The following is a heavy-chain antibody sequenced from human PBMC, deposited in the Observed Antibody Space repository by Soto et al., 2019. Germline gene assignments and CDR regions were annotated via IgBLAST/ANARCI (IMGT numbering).Heavy chain of an antibody. V-gene: IGHV1-18*01. D-gene: IGHD3-10*01. CDR1: GYTFTSYA. Sequence: ASVKVSCKASGYTFTSYAIHWVRQAPGQRLEWMGWINAYNGNTKYAQKLQGRVTMTTDTSTSTAYMELRSLRSDDTAVYYCARGVGSGSYYNQYNWFDPWGQGTLVTVSS. CDR2: INAYNGNT. CDR3: ARGVGSGSYYNQYNWFDP. J-gene: IGHJ5*02.